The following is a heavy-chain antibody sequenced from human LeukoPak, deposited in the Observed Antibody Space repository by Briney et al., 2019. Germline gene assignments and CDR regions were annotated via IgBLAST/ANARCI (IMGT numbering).Heavy chain of an antibody. V-gene: IGHV4-34*01. CDR1: GGSFSGYY. D-gene: IGHD2-2*03. J-gene: IGHJ3*01. Sequence: PSETLSLTCAVYGGSFSGYYWSWIRQPPGKGLEWIGEINHSGSTNYNPSLKSRVTISVDTSKNQISLKLTSMTAADTAVYYCARDGSGFDVWGQGTKVTVSS. CDR3: ARDGSGFDV. CDR2: INHSGST.